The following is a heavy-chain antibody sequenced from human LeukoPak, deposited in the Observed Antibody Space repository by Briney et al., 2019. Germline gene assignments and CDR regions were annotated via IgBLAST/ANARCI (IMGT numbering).Heavy chain of an antibody. J-gene: IGHJ5*02. CDR3: ARFTPQGYGWGGYNRFDP. V-gene: IGHV4-59*01. CDR2: IYYSGST. Sequence: SETLSLTCTVSGGSISSYYWNWIRQTPGKGLEWIGYIYYSGSTNYNPSLKSRVTISVDTSKNQFSLNLTSVTAADTAAYYCARFTPQGYGWGGYNRFDPWGQGTLVTVSS. D-gene: IGHD3-16*01. CDR1: GGSISSYY.